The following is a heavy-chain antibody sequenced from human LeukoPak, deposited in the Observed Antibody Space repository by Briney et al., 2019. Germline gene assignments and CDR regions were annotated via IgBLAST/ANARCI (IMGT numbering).Heavy chain of an antibody. D-gene: IGHD1-20*01. CDR3: AKGENQGITGTNYWDVLPPDY. J-gene: IGHJ4*02. V-gene: IGHV3-30*02. CDR1: GFTFSSYG. Sequence: GGSLRLSCAASGFTFSSYGMHWVRQAPGKGLEWVAFIRYDGSNKYYAGSVKGRFTISRDNSKNTPYLQMNSLRAEDTAVYYCAKGENQGITGTNYWDVLPPDYWGQGTLVTVSS. CDR2: IRYDGSNK.